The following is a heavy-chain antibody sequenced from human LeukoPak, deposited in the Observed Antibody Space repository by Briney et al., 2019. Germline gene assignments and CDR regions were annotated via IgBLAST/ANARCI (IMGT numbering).Heavy chain of an antibody. CDR1: GGTFSSYA. J-gene: IGHJ4*02. CDR2: SIPIFGTA. D-gene: IGHD6-13*01. Sequence: SVKVSCKASGGTFSSYAISWVRQAPGQGLEWMGGSIPIFGTANYAQKFQGRVTITADESTSTAYMELSSLRSEDTAVYYCASPLLLYSSSWYGEFDYWGQGTLVTVSS. CDR3: ASPLLLYSSSWYGEFDY. V-gene: IGHV1-69*13.